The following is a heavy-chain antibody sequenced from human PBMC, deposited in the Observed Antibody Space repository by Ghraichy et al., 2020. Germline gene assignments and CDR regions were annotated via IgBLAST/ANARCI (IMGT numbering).Heavy chain of an antibody. Sequence: SETLSLTCTVSGGSISSYYWSWIRQPPGKGLEWIGYIYYSGSTNYNPSLKSRVTISVDTSKNQFSLKLSSVTAADTAVYYCAREYPYDSSGYLGSDAFDIWGQGTMVTVSS. CDR1: GGSISSYY. V-gene: IGHV4-59*01. CDR2: IYYSGST. CDR3: AREYPYDSSGYLGSDAFDI. J-gene: IGHJ3*02. D-gene: IGHD3-22*01.